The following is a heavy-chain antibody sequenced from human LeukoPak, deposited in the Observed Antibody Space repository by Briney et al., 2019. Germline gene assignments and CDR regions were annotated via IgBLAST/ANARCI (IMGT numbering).Heavy chain of an antibody. Sequence: PGGSLRISFAASGIPFNDYWMTWVRQASGKGLEWGAHINQGGSEKYLLDFGKGRVTLSRDKPKNSLYLEMKRLGPADTAVSFCATGGGYAFHIWGGGGMVSVCS. D-gene: IGHD1-14*01. J-gene: IGHJ3*02. V-gene: IGHV3-7*02. CDR2: INQGGSEK. CDR3: ATGGGYAFHI. CDR1: GIPFNDYW.